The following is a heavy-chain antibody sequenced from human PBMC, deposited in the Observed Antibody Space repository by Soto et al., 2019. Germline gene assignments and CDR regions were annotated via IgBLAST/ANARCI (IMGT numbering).Heavy chain of an antibody. Sequence: QVQLQESGPGLVKPSETLSFTCTVSGGSVSSGSYYWSWIRQPPGKGLEWIGYIYYSGSTNYNPSLKSRVTISVDTSKNQFSLKLSSVTAADTAVYYCARVGGVTAASPDYFDYWGQGTLVTVSS. CDR2: IYYSGST. V-gene: IGHV4-61*01. J-gene: IGHJ4*02. CDR1: GGSVSSGSYY. CDR3: ARVGGVTAASPDYFDY. D-gene: IGHD2-21*02.